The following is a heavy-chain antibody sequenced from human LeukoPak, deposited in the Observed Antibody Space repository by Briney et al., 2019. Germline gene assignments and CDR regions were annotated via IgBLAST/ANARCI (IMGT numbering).Heavy chain of an antibody. CDR1: GFTFSSYS. J-gene: IGHJ4*02. V-gene: IGHV3-21*01. CDR2: ISSSSSYI. Sequence: PGGSLRLXCAASGFTFSSYSMNWVRQAPGKGLEWVSSISSSSSYIYYADSVKGRFTISRDNAKNSLYLQMNSLRAEDTAVYYCARGSHSSSWSDFDYWGQGTLVTVSS. CDR3: ARGSHSSSWSDFDY. D-gene: IGHD6-13*01.